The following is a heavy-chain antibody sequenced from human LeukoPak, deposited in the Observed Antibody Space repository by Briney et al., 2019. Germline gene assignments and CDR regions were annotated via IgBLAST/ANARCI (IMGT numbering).Heavy chain of an antibody. V-gene: IGHV1-8*03. Sequence: ASVKVSCKASGYTFTSYDINWVRQATGQGLEWMGWVNPNSGNTGYAQKFQGSVTITRNTSISTAYMELSSLRSEDTAVYYCARGSRGGYSYGSYPDYWGQGTLVTVPS. CDR3: ARGSRGGYSYGSYPDY. D-gene: IGHD5-18*01. CDR1: GYTFTSYD. J-gene: IGHJ4*02. CDR2: VNPNSGNT.